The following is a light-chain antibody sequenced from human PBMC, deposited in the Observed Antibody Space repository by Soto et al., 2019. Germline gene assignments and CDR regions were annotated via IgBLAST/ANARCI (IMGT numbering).Light chain of an antibody. CDR3: SSYTTANTYV. J-gene: IGLJ1*01. Sequence: QSVLTQPASVSGSPGQSITISCTGTSSDVGGYEYVSWYQHHPGKAPELMIYEVSNRPSGVSHRFSGSKSGNTASLTISGLQAEDEADYYCSSYTTANTYVFGTGTKLTVL. CDR2: EVS. V-gene: IGLV2-14*01. CDR1: SSDVGGYEY.